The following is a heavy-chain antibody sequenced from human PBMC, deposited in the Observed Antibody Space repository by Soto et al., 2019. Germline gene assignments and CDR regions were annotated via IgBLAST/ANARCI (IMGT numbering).Heavy chain of an antibody. CDR3: AINPDTAMDPYYYGMDV. J-gene: IGHJ6*02. CDR2: ISGSGGST. CDR1: GLNFISYA. Sequence: GGSMRLSCTAAGLNFISYAMSWVRQETGKGLEWVSAISGSGGSTYYADSVKGRFTISRDNSKNTLYLQMNSLRAEDTAVYYCAINPDTAMDPYYYGMDVWGQGTTVTVSS. D-gene: IGHD5-18*01. V-gene: IGHV3-23*01.